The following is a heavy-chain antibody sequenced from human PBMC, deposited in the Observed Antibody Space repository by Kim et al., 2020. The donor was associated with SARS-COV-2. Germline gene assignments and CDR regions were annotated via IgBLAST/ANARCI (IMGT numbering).Heavy chain of an antibody. J-gene: IGHJ4*02. CDR1: GYTFTSYG. D-gene: IGHD1-26*01. CDR3: ARARSLSSGSYRGGFDY. Sequence: ASVKVSCKASGYTFTSYGISWVRQAPGQGLEWMGWISAYNGNTNYAQKLQGRVTMTTDTSTSTAYMELRSLRSDDTAVYYCARARSLSSGSYRGGFDYWGQGTLVTVSS. V-gene: IGHV1-18*01. CDR2: ISAYNGNT.